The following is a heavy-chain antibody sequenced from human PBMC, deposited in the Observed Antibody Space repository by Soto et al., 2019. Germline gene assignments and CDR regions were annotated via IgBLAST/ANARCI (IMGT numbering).Heavy chain of an antibody. V-gene: IGHV4-39*01. CDR1: GGSITSSSHF. Sequence: SETLSLTCSASGGSITSSSHFWGWVRQPPGQGLEWIGTNYFTGNTYYTPSLKSRLTMSIDTSKNEFSLRLNFVTAADTAVYYCAGQTFTIAAASYGRSNWFDPWGPGTLVTVSS. CDR3: AGQTFTIAAASYGRSNWFDP. CDR2: NYFTGNT. D-gene: IGHD6-25*01. J-gene: IGHJ5*02.